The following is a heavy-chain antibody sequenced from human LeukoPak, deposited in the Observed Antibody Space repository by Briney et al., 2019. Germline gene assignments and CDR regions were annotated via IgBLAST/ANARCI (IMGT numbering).Heavy chain of an antibody. V-gene: IGHV3-30*18. D-gene: IGHD4-17*01. CDR3: AKDSKLDYEFDY. CDR2: ISYDGSNK. Sequence: GGSLRLSCAASGFTFSSYGMHWVRQAPGKGLEWVAVISYDGSNKYYADYVKGRFTISRDNSKNTLYLQMNSLRAEDTAVYYCAKDSKLDYEFDYWGQGTLVTVSS. CDR1: GFTFSSYG. J-gene: IGHJ4*02.